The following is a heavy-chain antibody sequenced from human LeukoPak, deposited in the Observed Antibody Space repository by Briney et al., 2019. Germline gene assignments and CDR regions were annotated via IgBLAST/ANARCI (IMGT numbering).Heavy chain of an antibody. CDR3: ARALDSSSWDDAFDS. CDR2: IYYSGST. V-gene: IGHV4-59*01. CDR1: GGSISSYY. J-gene: IGHJ3*02. D-gene: IGHD6-13*01. Sequence: SETLSLTCTVSGGSISSYYCSWIRQPPGKGLEWIGYIYYSGSTNYNPSLKSRVTISVDTSKTQFSLKLSSVPAADTAVYYCARALDSSSWDDAFDSWGQASMVTASS.